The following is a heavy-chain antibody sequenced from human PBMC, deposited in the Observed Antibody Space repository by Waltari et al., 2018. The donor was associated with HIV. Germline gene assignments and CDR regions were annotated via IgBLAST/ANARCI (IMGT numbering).Heavy chain of an antibody. CDR3: ARMGQTDDILTGHHY. CDR2: IYYSGST. J-gene: IGHJ4*02. D-gene: IGHD3-9*01. Sequence: SSSSYYWGWIRQPPEKGLEWIGSIYYSGSTYYTPSLKSRVIISVDTSKNQFSVKLSSVTAADTAVYYCARMGQTDDILTGHHYWGQGTLVTVSS. V-gene: IGHV4-39*01. CDR1: SSSSYY.